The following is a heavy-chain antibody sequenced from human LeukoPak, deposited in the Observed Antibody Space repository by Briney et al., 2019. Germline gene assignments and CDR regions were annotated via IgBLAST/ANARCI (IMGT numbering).Heavy chain of an antibody. Sequence: GGSLRLSCAASGFTFDDYAMHWVRQAPGKGLEWVSGISWNSGSIGYADSVKGRFTISRDNVRNTLYLDMNGLRAEDTGVYYCASFGIAWTSAYWGQGTLVIVSS. V-gene: IGHV3-9*01. CDR2: ISWNSGSI. J-gene: IGHJ4*02. D-gene: IGHD1-1*01. CDR1: GFTFDDYA. CDR3: ASFGIAWTSAY.